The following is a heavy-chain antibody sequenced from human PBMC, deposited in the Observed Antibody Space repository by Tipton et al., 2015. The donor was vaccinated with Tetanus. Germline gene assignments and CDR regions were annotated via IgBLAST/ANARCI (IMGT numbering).Heavy chain of an antibody. V-gene: IGHV4-34*01. D-gene: IGHD2-2*01. CDR3: ARGQGGVVPAAIGGMDV. CDR2: INNSGSP. CDR1: GGSFSGYY. J-gene: IGHJ6*02. Sequence: LRLSCAVYGGSFSGYYWSWIRQPPGKGLEWIGEINNSGSPNYTPSLKSRVTISGDPSNNDFSLKLSSVPAADTAVYYCARGQGGVVPAAIGGMDVWGQGTTVTVSS.